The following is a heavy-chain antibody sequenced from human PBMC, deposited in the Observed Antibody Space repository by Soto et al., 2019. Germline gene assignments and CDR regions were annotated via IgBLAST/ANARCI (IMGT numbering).Heavy chain of an antibody. D-gene: IGHD5-18*01. CDR2: IKQDGSEK. J-gene: IGHJ1*01. V-gene: IGHV3-7*01. CDR1: GFTFSYYW. Sequence: EVQLVESGGGLVQPGGSLRLSCAASGFTFSYYWMSWVRQAPGKGLEWVANIKQDGSEKYYVDSVKGRFTISRDNAKNSPDLRMNSLRAEDTAVYYCARGRYNVNDLWGQGTLVTVSS. CDR3: ARGRYNVNDL.